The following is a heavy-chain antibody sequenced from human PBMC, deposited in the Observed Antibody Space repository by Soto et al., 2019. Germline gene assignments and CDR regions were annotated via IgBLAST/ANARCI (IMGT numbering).Heavy chain of an antibody. J-gene: IGHJ4*02. Sequence: VQLLESGGGLVQPGGSLRLSCAASGFIFRDYAMNWVRQAPGKGLEWVSDISGSGDSARYADSVKGRFTISRDNSRDTQYLHMNSLRVDDTAVYYCGKERRGSGWSVCDFWGQGDLVTVSS. CDR1: GFIFRDYA. V-gene: IGHV3-23*01. CDR3: GKERRGSGWSVCDF. D-gene: IGHD6-19*01. CDR2: ISGSGDSA.